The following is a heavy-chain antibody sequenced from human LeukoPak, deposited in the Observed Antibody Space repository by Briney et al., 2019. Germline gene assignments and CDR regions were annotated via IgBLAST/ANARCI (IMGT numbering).Heavy chain of an antibody. D-gene: IGHD3-22*01. CDR1: GGSISSGSYY. CDR2: IYTSGST. Sequence: TSETLSLTCTVSGGSISSGSYYWSWIRQPAGKGLEWIGRIYTSGSTNYNPSLKSRVTISVDTSKNQFSLKLSSVTAADTAVYYCARASDYYDSSGSDYWGQGTLVTVSS. V-gene: IGHV4-61*02. CDR3: ARASDYYDSSGSDY. J-gene: IGHJ4*02.